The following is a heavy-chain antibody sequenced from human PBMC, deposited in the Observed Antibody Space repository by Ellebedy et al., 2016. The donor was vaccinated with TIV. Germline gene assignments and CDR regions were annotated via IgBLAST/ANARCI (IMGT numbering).Heavy chain of an antibody. V-gene: IGHV1-2*02. J-gene: IGHJ4*02. CDR3: ARDGGSYSDFDY. CDR2: INPNSGGT. D-gene: IGHD1-26*01. Sequence: AASVKVSCKASGYTFTGYYMHWVRQAPGQGLEWMGLINPNSGGTKYAQKFQGRVTMTRDTSISTAYMELSKLRSDDTAVYYCARDGGSYSDFDYWGQGTLVTVSS. CDR1: GYTFTGYY.